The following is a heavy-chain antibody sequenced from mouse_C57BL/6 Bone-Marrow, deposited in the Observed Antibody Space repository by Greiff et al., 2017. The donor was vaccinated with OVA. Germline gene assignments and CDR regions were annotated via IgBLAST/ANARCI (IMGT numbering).Heavy chain of an antibody. V-gene: IGHV1-82*01. Sequence: QVQLQQSGPELVKPGASVKISCKASGYAFSSSWMNWVKQRPGKGLEWIGRIYPGDGDTHYNGKFKGKATLTADKSSSTAYMQLSSLTSEDSAVYVGARHENGYFASYFDYGGQGTTPTVSS. CDR2: IYPGDGDT. J-gene: IGHJ2*01. D-gene: IGHD2-3*01. CDR3: ARHENGYFASYFDY. CDR1: GYAFSSSW.